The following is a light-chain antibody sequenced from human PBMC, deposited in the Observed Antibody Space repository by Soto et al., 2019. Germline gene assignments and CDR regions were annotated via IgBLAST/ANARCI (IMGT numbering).Light chain of an antibody. CDR2: EVS. Sequence: QSVLAQPASVSGSPGQSITISCTGTSSDVGGYRYVSWFQHHPGKAPKLIIYEVSNRPSGISDRFSGSKSGNTASLTISGLQAEDEADYYCSSYTADMTYVFGTGTKVTVL. CDR3: SSYTADMTYV. V-gene: IGLV2-14*01. J-gene: IGLJ1*01. CDR1: SSDVGGYRY.